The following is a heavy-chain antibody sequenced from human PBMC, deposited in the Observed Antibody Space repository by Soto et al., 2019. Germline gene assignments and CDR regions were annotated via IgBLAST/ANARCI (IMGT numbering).Heavy chain of an antibody. CDR2: IYNGGRT. CDR1: GFSVSSNS. CDR3: ATDRGGSLAF. D-gene: IGHD3-16*01. V-gene: IGHV3-66*01. J-gene: IGHJ4*02. Sequence: EVQLVESGGGLVQPGGSLRLSCGASGFSVSSNSMNWVRQAPGKGLEWVALIYNGGRTYYADSVKGRFTISKDSSKNTLYLQLNSLRAEDMAVYYYATDRGGSLAFWGQGTLVTVSS.